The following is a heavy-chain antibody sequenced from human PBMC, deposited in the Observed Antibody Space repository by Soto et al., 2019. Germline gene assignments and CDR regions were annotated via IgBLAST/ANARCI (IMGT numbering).Heavy chain of an antibody. CDR3: ARDFNSFDSGWYLY. CDR2: ISAYNGNT. J-gene: IGHJ4*02. CDR1: GYTFTSYG. D-gene: IGHD6-19*01. V-gene: IGHV1-18*01. Sequence: GXSVKVSCKASGYTFTSYGISWVRQAPVQGLEWMGWISAYNGNTNYSQKLQGRVTTTTDTSTSTAYMELRSLRSDDTAVYYCARDFNSFDSGWYLYWGQGTLVNVSS.